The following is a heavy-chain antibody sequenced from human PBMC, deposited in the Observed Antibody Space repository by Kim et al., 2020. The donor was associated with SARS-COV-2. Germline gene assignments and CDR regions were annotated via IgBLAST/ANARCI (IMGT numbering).Heavy chain of an antibody. J-gene: IGHJ4*02. V-gene: IGHV3-30*07. Sequence: SRDNSKNTLYLQMNSLRAEDTAVYYCARGEGVVGIVGAAFDYWGQGTLVTVSS. D-gene: IGHD1-26*01. CDR3: ARGEGVVGIVGAAFDY.